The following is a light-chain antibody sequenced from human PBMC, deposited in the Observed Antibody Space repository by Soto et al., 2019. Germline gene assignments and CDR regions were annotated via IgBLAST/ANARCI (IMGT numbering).Light chain of an antibody. CDR3: QQYGSSGWT. Sequence: EVALSLSPGTRSLSPGEGTPLFYRASQTVGSYLACFRQTTGQAPSLLIYDTSISATGIPARFSGSGSGTDLTLPISRLEPEDFAVYYCQQYGSSGWTFGQGTKVDIK. CDR1: QTVGSY. V-gene: IGKV3-20*01. J-gene: IGKJ1*01. CDR2: DTS.